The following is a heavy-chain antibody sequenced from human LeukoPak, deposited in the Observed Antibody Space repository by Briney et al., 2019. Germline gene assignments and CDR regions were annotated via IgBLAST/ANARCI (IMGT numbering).Heavy chain of an antibody. Sequence: GSSVKVSCKASGGTFSSYAISWVRQAPGQGLEWMGGIIPISGTANYAQKLQGRVTITTDESTSTAYMELSSLRSEDTAVYYCARENSGYFWYYFDYWGQGTLVTVSS. CDR1: GGTFSSYA. D-gene: IGHD3-22*01. V-gene: IGHV1-69*05. CDR3: ARENSGYFWYYFDY. J-gene: IGHJ4*02. CDR2: IIPISGTA.